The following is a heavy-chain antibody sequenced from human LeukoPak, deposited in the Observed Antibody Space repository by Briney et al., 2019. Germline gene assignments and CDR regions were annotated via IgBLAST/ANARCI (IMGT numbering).Heavy chain of an antibody. CDR2: IYYSGST. V-gene: IGHV4-59*01. J-gene: IGHJ4*02. CDR3: ARDPWRRLDY. D-gene: IGHD3-3*01. Sequence: PSETLSLKCTVSGGSINNYYWSWIRQPPGKGLEWIGYIYYSGSTNYNPSLKSRVTISVDTSKNQFSLKLSSVTAADTALYYCARDPWRRLDYWGQGTLLTVSS. CDR1: GGSINNYY.